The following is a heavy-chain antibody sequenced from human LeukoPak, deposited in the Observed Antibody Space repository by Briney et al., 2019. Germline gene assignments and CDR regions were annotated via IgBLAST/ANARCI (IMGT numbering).Heavy chain of an antibody. V-gene: IGHV4-59*08. CDR2: IYYSGNT. CDR1: GGSISSYY. D-gene: IGHD5-24*01. Sequence: SETLSLTCTVSGGSISSYYWSWIRQPPGKGLEWIGSIYYSGNTDYNPSLKSRVTISVDTSKSQFSLKLSSVTAADTAVYYCARGRWLQLPYYWGQGTLVTVSS. CDR3: ARGRWLQLPYY. J-gene: IGHJ4*02.